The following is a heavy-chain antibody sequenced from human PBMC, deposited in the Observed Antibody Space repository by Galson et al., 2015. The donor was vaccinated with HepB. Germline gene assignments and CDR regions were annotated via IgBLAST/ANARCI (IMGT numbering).Heavy chain of an antibody. CDR3: ARQGTTVTPVYYDMDV. J-gene: IGHJ6*02. Sequence: SVKVSCKASGSTFTTYGISWVRQAPGQGLEWMGWISTNNGNTNYPQKFQGRVTMTSDTSTSTAYMDLRSLRSDDTAVYYCARQGTTVTPVYYDMDVWGQGTTVTVSS. CDR2: ISTNNGNT. V-gene: IGHV1-18*04. D-gene: IGHD4-17*01. CDR1: GSTFTTYG.